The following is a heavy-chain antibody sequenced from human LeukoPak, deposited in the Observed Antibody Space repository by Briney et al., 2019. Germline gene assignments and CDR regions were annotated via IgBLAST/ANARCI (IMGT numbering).Heavy chain of an antibody. CDR2: INPNSGGT. CDR3: ARSSAVAHFDY. V-gene: IGHV1-2*02. CDR1: GYTFTGYY. D-gene: IGHD6-6*01. Sequence: ASVKLSCKASGYTFTGYYMHRVRQAPGQGLEWMGWINPNSGGTNYAQKFQGRVTMTRDTSISTAYMELSRLRSDDTRVYYCARSSAVAHFDYSGEEALVTVSS. J-gene: IGHJ4*01.